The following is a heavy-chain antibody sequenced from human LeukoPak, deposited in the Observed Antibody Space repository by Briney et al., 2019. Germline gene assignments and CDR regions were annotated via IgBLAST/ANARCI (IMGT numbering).Heavy chain of an antibody. V-gene: IGHV3-21*01. CDR3: ARDTRDFWSGYSYYFDY. J-gene: IGHJ4*02. CDR2: ISSSSSYI. CDR1: GFTFSSYS. Sequence: GGSLRLSCAASGFTFSSYSMNWVRQAPGKGLEWVSSISSSSSYIYYADSVKGRFTISRDNAKNSLYLQMSSLRAEDTAVYYCARDTRDFWSGYSYYFDYWGQGTLVTVSS. D-gene: IGHD3-3*01.